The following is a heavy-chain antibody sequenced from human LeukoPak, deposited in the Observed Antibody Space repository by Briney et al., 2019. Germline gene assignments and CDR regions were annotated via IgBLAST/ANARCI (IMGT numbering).Heavy chain of an antibody. CDR2: ISSSSSTI. D-gene: IGHD3-22*01. J-gene: IGHJ4*02. V-gene: IGHV3-48*01. Sequence: GGSLRLSCAASGFTFSSYSMNWVRQAPGKGLEWVSYISSSSSTIYYADSVKGRFTISRDNAKNSLYLQMNSLRAEDTAVYYCARLHYDSSGPGDYWGQGTLVTVSS. CDR1: GFTFSSYS. CDR3: ARLHYDSSGPGDY.